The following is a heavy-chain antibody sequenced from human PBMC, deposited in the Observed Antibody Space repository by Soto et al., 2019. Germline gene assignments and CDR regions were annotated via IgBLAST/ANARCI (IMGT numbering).Heavy chain of an antibody. D-gene: IGHD2-21*01. J-gene: IGHJ6*02. Sequence: GGSLRLSCAASGFTFSSYAMSWVRQAPGKGLEWVSAISGSGGSTYYADSVKGRFTISRYNSKNTLYLQMNSLRAEDTAVYYCAKSQALRDYYYGMDVWGQGTTVTVSS. CDR2: ISGSGGST. V-gene: IGHV3-23*01. CDR1: GFTFSSYA. CDR3: AKSQALRDYYYGMDV.